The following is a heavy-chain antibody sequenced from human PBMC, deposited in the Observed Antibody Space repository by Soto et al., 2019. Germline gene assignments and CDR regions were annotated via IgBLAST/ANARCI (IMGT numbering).Heavy chain of an antibody. J-gene: IGHJ5*02. CDR3: ARLVVTARCVTWFDP. CDR2: IYYSGST. Sequence: PSETISLTCTVSGGSISSYYGSWILQHPGKGLEWIGYIYYSGSTYYNPSLKSRVTIPVDTSKNQFSLKLSSVTAADTAVYYCARLVVTARCVTWFDPWGQGTLVTVSS. V-gene: IGHV4-59*06. CDR1: GGSISSYY. D-gene: IGHD2-21*02.